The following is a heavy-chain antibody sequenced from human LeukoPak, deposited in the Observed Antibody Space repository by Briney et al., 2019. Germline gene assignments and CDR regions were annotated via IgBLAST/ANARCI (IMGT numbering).Heavy chain of an antibody. J-gene: IGHJ4*01. CDR1: GVSINTCCYY. CDR3: ARDRSYGFDFDS. D-gene: IGHD5-18*01. CDR2: KYYSGST. Sequence: SETLSLTCDVSGVSINTCCYYWTWIRQPPGKGLEWIGYKYYSGSTRYNSSLRSRLTISLDTSKNQFSLRLTSVTAADTAVYYCARDRSYGFDFDSWGPGTLVIVCS. V-gene: IGHV4-61*01.